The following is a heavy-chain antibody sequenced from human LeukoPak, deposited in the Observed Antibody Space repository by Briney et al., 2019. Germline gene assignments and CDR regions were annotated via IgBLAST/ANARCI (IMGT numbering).Heavy chain of an antibody. CDR1: GGSISRSTYY. Sequence: PSETLSLTCTVSGGSISRSTYYWGWIRQPPGKGLEWIGEINHSGSTNYNPSLKSRVTISVDTSKNQFSLKLSSVTAADTAVYYCARGGNVEYSSFTFDYWGQGTLVTVSS. CDR2: INHSGST. D-gene: IGHD6-6*01. CDR3: ARGGNVEYSSFTFDY. J-gene: IGHJ4*02. V-gene: IGHV4-39*07.